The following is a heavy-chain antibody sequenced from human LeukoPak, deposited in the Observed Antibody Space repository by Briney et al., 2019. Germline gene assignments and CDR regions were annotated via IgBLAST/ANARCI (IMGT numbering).Heavy chain of an antibody. CDR2: IIPIFGTA. V-gene: IGHV1-69*13. CDR1: GGTFSSYA. CDR3: ARGQRIAVAVTGEFDY. Sequence: GASVKVSCKASGGTFSSYAISWVRQAPGQGLEWMGGIIPIFGTANYAQKFQGRVTITADESTSTAYMELSSLRSEDTAVYYCARGQRIAVAVTGEFDYWGQGTLVTVSS. D-gene: IGHD6-19*01. J-gene: IGHJ4*02.